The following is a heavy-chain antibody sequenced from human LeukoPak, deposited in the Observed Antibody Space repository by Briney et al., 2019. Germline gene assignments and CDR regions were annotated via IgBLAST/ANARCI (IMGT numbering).Heavy chain of an antibody. J-gene: IGHJ1*01. Sequence: GGSLTLSCAASGFTFSSYWMHWVRPAPGKGRVWVSRIKSDGSTNYADSVKGRFTISRDNAKNTLSLQMNSLRAEDTGVYYCARAPSEIGGYYPEYFRHWGQGTLVTVSS. CDR2: IKSDGST. D-gene: IGHD3-22*01. V-gene: IGHV3-74*01. CDR3: ARAPSEIGGYYPEYFRH. CDR1: GFTFSSYW.